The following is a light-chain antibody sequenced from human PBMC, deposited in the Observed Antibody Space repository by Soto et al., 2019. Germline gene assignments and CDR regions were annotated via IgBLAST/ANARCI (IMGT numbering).Light chain of an antibody. CDR1: QSISSW. CDR3: QQYDSYSQT. V-gene: IGKV1-5*03. Sequence: DIQMTQSPSTLSASVGDRVTIICRASQSISSWLAWYQQKPGKAPKLLIYKASSLESGVPSRFSGSGSGTEFTLTISRLQPDDFATYYCQQYDSYSQTFGQGTKVEIK. J-gene: IGKJ1*01. CDR2: KAS.